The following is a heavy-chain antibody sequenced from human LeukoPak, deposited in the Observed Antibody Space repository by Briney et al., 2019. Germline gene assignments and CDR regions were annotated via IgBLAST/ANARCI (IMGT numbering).Heavy chain of an antibody. CDR1: GGAFSGYY. CDR3: ARINYYDSSGYVEDDY. V-gene: IGHV4-34*01. D-gene: IGHD3-22*01. CDR2: INHSGST. Sequence: SETLSLTCAVYGGAFSGYYWSWIRQPPGKGLEWIGEINHSGSTNYNPSLKSRVTISVDTSKNQFSLKLSSVTAADTAVYYCARINYYDSSGYVEDDYWGQGTLVTVSS. J-gene: IGHJ4*02.